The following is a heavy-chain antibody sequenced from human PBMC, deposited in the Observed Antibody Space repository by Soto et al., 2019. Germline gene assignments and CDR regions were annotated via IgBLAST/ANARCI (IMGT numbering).Heavy chain of an antibody. J-gene: IGHJ5*02. CDR2: ISIDGNDK. D-gene: IGHD1-20*01. CDR1: GFSFSRYG. V-gene: IGHV3-33*01. CDR3: ARSGRGWYKWFGP. Sequence: QVQLVESGGGVVQPGTSLRLSCAASGFSFSRYGMHWVRQAPGKGLEWLTVISIDGNDKNYGDSVKGRFIVYRDNSKNTLYLQMHPLRAEDTGVYYWARSGRGWYKWFGPCGQGTLVSVSS.